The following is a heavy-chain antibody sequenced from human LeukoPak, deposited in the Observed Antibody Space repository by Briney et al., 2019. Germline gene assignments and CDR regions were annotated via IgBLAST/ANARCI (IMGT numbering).Heavy chain of an antibody. V-gene: IGHV4-34*01. CDR3: ARAGYEALYYYYGMDV. CDR2: INHSGST. CDR1: GGSFSGYY. J-gene: IGHJ6*02. Sequence: SETLSLTCAVYGGSFSGYYWSWIRQPPGKGLEWIGEINHSGSTNYNPSLKSRVTISVDTSKNQFSLKLSSVTAADTAVYYCARAGYEALYYYYGMDVWGQGTTVTVSS. D-gene: IGHD6-13*01.